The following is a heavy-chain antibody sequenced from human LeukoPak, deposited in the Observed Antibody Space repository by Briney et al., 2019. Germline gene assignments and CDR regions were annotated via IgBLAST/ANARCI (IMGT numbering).Heavy chain of an antibody. CDR2: IWNDGSHE. J-gene: IGHJ4*02. V-gene: IGHV3-33*06. CDR1: GFTFNSYG. CDR3: AKDATEFGDSHFDC. D-gene: IGHD2-21*02. Sequence: PGGSLRLSCEVSGFTFNSYGMHWVRQAPGKGLEWVAAIWNDGSHEYYADSEKGRFTISRGNFRNTVYLQMNSLRAEDTAVYYCAKDATEFGDSHFDCWGQGTLVTVSS.